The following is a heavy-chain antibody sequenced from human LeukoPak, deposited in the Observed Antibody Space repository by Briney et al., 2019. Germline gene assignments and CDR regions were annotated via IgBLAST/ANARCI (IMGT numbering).Heavy chain of an antibody. CDR2: ISAYNGDT. V-gene: IGHV1-18*01. J-gene: IGHJ4*02. Sequence: ASVKVSYKSSGFPFRSYGISWVRQAPGEGLEWMGWISAYNGDTNYAQKFQGRVTMTTDTSTGTAYLELRSLTSDDTAVYYCARELGFYFDNSGYYYFDSWGQGTPVTVSS. CDR3: ARELGFYFDNSGYYYFDS. D-gene: IGHD3-22*01. CDR1: GFPFRSYG.